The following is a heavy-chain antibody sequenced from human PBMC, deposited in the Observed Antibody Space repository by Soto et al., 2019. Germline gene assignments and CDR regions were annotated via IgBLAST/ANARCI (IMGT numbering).Heavy chain of an antibody. Sequence: EVQLVESGGDLVKPGGSLRLSCAASGFIFSHAWFHWVRQPPGKGLELVGRVKNNGGATDYAPSVKGRFIISRDDSKDMVYLQMSSLRTEDTAIYSCAADLGPPYDSINLFDPWGQGTLVTVSS. D-gene: IGHD2-21*01. J-gene: IGHJ5*02. CDR3: AADLGPPYDSINLFDP. V-gene: IGHV3-15*07. CDR2: VKNNGGAT. CDR1: GFIFSHAW.